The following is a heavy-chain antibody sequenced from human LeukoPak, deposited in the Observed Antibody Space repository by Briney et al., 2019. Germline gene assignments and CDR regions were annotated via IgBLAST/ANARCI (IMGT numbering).Heavy chain of an antibody. D-gene: IGHD6-19*01. Sequence: GGSLRLSCAASRFTLSNYWMSWVRQAPGKGLEWVANIKQDGSETYYVDSVKGRFTISRDNAKNSLSLQMNSLRAEDTAVYYCARQRGSGRLDYWGQGTLVTVSS. CDR2: IKQDGSET. CDR1: RFTLSNYW. J-gene: IGHJ4*02. V-gene: IGHV3-7*01. CDR3: ARQRGSGRLDY.